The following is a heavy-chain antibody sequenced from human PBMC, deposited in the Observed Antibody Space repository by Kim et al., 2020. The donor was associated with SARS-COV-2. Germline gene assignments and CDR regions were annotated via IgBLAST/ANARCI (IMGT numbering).Heavy chain of an antibody. J-gene: IGHJ3*02. CDR3: AKDIAVAGTAPLDAFDI. CDR2: ISWDSGSI. Sequence: GGSLRLSCAASGFTFDDYAMHWVRQAPGKGLEWVSGISWDSGSIGYADSVKGRFTISRDNAKNSLYLQMNSLRAEDTALYYCAKDIAVAGTAPLDAFDIWGQGTMVTVSS. CDR1: GFTFDDYA. V-gene: IGHV3-9*01. D-gene: IGHD6-19*01.